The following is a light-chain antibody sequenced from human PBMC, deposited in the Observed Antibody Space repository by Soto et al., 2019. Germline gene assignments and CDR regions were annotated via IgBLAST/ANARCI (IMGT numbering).Light chain of an antibody. CDR1: SSDVGGYNF. CDR2: EVS. CDR3: CADEGRSTYV. J-gene: IGLJ1*01. V-gene: IGLV2-23*02. Sequence: QSVLTQPASVSGSPGQSITISCTGTSSDVGGYNFVSWYQQHPGKAPKLMIYEVSNRPSGVSDRFSGSKSGNTASLTISGLQAEDEADYYCCADEGRSTYVFGTGTKVTVL.